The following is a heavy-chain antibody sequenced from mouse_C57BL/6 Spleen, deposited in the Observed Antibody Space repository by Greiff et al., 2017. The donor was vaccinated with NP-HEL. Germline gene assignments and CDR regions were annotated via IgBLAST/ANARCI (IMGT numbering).Heavy chain of an antibody. CDR2: IDPSDSET. J-gene: IGHJ3*01. CDR1: GYTFTSYW. D-gene: IGHD2-1*01. Sequence: QVQLQQPGAELVRPGSSVKLSCKASGYTFTSYWMHWVKQRPIQGLEWIGNIDPSDSETHYNQKFKDKATLTVDKSSSTAYMQLSSLTSEDSAVYYCARRDLYGNLFAYWGQGTLVTVSA. V-gene: IGHV1-52*01. CDR3: ARRDLYGNLFAY.